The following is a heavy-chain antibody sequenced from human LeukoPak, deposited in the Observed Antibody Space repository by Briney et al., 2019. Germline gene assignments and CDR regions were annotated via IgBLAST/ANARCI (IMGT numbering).Heavy chain of an antibody. V-gene: IGHV4-34*01. D-gene: IGHD7-27*01. Sequence: SETLSLTCAVYGGSFSGYYWSWIRQPPGKGLEWIGEINHSGSTNYNPSLKSRVTISVDTSKNQFSLKLSSVTAADTAVYYCARDLDSGDYWGQGTLVTVSS. CDR1: GGSFSGYY. CDR2: INHSGST. J-gene: IGHJ4*02. CDR3: ARDLDSGDY.